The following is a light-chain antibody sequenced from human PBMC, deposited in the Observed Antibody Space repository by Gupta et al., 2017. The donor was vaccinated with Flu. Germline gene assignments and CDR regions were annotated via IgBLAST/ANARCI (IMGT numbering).Light chain of an antibody. Sequence: QSALTQPPSASETPGQRVTISCSGSSSNIGSNTVNWYQQLPGTAPKVLIYTNNQRPSGVPDRFSGSKSGTSASLAISGLQSEDEADYYCAAWDDSRNGYVFGTGTKVTVL. J-gene: IGLJ1*01. V-gene: IGLV1-44*01. CDR1: SSNIGSNT. CDR3: AAWDDSRNGYV. CDR2: TNN.